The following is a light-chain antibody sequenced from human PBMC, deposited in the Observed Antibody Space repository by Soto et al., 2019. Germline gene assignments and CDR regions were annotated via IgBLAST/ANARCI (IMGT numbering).Light chain of an antibody. V-gene: IGKV3-20*01. J-gene: IGKJ1*01. CDR3: PQSVTPPRP. CDR2: GAS. Sequence: GLTQSAVAVSLSPGERATLSCRASQGLTSNFLAWYQQKPGQAPSLLIYGASNRATGVPDRFSGGGSGTDFTLTISRLEPEDFALYFCPQSVTPPRPSAQRTK. CDR1: QGLTSNF.